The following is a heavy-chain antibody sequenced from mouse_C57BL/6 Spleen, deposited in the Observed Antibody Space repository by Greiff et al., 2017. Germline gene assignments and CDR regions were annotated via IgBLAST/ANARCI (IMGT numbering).Heavy chain of an antibody. CDR2: INPGNGGT. J-gene: IGHJ2*01. CDR1: GYTFTSYW. CDR3: AREKVWSFDY. Sequence: VQLQQPGTDLVKPGASVKLSCKASGYTFTSYWMHWVKQRPGQGLEWIGNINPGNGGTNYNEKFKSKATLTVDKSSSTAYMQLSGLTSEDTAVYYCAREKVWSFDYWGQGTTLTVSS. V-gene: IGHV1-53*01. D-gene: IGHD2-10*02.